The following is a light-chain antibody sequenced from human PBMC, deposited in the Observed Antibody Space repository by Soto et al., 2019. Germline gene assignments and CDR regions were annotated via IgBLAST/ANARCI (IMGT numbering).Light chain of an antibody. V-gene: IGKV3-11*01. CDR1: QSVNGL. CDR2: DAS. CDR3: QQRISWPLT. Sequence: EIMLKQSPATLSLSPGERATLSCRASQSVNGLSGWYQQKPGQAPRLLIYDASKRATGIPARFSGSGFETDFTLTISSLEPEDSAVYYCQQRISWPLTFGGGTKVEIK. J-gene: IGKJ4*01.